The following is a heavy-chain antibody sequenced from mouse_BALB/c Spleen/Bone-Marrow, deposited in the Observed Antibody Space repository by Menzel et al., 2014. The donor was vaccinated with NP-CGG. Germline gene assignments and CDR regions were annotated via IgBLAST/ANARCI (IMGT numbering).Heavy chain of an antibody. Sequence: DVMLVESGGGLVQPGGSRKLSCAASGFTFSSFGMHWVRQAPEKGLEWVAYISSGSTAICYADTVKGRFTISRDNPKNTLFLQMTSLRSEDTAMYYCARGGNWDDFDVWGAGTMVTVSS. CDR1: GFTFSSFG. CDR2: ISSGSTAI. J-gene: IGHJ1*01. D-gene: IGHD4-1*01. CDR3: ARGGNWDDFDV. V-gene: IGHV5-17*02.